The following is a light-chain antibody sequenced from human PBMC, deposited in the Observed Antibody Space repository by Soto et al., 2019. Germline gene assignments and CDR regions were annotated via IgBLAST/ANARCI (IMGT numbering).Light chain of an antibody. CDR1: QSISTW. CDR2: KAS. J-gene: IGKJ1*01. CDR3: QQYNTYSWT. Sequence: DIQMTQSPSTLSASVGDRVTITCRASQSISTWLAWYQQKPGKGPTLLIYKASRLESGVPSRFSGSGSGTEFALTISSLQPADFATYYCQQYNTYSWTVGQGTKVDIK. V-gene: IGKV1-5*03.